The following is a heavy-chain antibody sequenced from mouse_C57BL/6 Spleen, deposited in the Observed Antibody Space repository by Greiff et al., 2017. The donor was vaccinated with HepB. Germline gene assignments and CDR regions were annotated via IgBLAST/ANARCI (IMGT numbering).Heavy chain of an antibody. Sequence: VQLQQPGAELVKPGASVKLSCKASGYTFTSYWMQWVKQRPGQGLEWIGEIDPSDSYTNYNQKFKGKATLTVDTSSSTAYMQLSSLTSEDSAVYYCARGRWGDYWGQGTSVTVSS. CDR2: IDPSDSYT. J-gene: IGHJ4*01. CDR3: ARGRWGDY. V-gene: IGHV1-50*01. D-gene: IGHD2-3*01. CDR1: GYTFTSYW.